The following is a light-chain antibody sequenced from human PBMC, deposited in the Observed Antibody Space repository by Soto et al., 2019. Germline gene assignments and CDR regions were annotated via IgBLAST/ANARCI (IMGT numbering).Light chain of an antibody. J-gene: IGKJ5*01. CDR1: QSISSW. V-gene: IGKV1-5*03. Sequence: DIQMTQAPSTLCASVGDRVTITCRASQSISSWLAWYQQKPGKAPKILIYKASSLESGVPSRFSGSGSGTEFTLTVSSLQPEDFATYYCHQSYDIPTFGQGTRLEIK. CDR3: HQSYDIPT. CDR2: KAS.